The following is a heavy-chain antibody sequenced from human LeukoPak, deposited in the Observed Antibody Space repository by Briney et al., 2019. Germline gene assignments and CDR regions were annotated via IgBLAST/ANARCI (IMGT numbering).Heavy chain of an antibody. CDR1: GGSISSYY. V-gene: IGHV4-59*12. J-gene: IGHJ4*02. Sequence: SETLSLTCTVSGGSISSYYWSWIRQPPGKGLEWIGYIYYSGSTNYNPSLKSRVTISVDTSKTQFSLKMNSVTAADAAVYYCARDNTMSGSFFSWGQGTLVTVSS. CDR2: IYYSGST. D-gene: IGHD1-26*01. CDR3: ARDNTMSGSFFS.